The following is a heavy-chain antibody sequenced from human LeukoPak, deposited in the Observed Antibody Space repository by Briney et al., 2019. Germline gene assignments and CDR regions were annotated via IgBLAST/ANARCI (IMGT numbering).Heavy chain of an antibody. CDR2: IYFTGNHI. Sequence: GGSLRLSCTTSGFNFSRFSMRWLRQAPGKGLEWVSSIYFTGNHISYADSVKGRFTNSRDNANSSVYRHMNGLRAEDTAVYFCAREFSTVGNFDFWGQGTLVTVSS. J-gene: IGHJ4*02. CDR1: GFNFSRFS. D-gene: IGHD3-3*02. CDR3: AREFSTVGNFDF. V-gene: IGHV3-21*01.